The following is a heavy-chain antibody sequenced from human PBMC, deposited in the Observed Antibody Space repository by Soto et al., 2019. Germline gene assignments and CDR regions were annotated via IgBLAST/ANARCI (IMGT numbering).Heavy chain of an antibody. CDR1: GGSFSGCY. J-gene: IGHJ4*02. CDR2: INHSGST. CDR3: ARGRLGYCSGGSCYSGVVFGY. V-gene: IGHV4-34*01. Sequence: SETLSLTCAVYGGSFSGCYWSWIRQPPGKGLEWIGEINHSGSTNYNPSLKSRVTISVDTSKNQFSLKLSSVTAADTAVYYCARGRLGYCSGGSCYSGVVFGYWGQGTLVTVSS. D-gene: IGHD2-15*01.